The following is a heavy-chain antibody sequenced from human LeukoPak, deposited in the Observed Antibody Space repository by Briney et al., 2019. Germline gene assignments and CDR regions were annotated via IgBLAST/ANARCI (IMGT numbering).Heavy chain of an antibody. CDR2: IIPILGIA. Sequence: ASVKVSCKASGGTFSSYAISWVRQAPGQRLEWMGRIIPILGIANYAQKFQGRVTIAADKSTSTAYMELSSLRSEDTAVYYCARVRYSYGLYYFDYWGQGTLVTVSS. V-gene: IGHV1-69*04. J-gene: IGHJ4*02. D-gene: IGHD5-18*01. CDR1: GGTFSSYA. CDR3: ARVRYSYGLYYFDY.